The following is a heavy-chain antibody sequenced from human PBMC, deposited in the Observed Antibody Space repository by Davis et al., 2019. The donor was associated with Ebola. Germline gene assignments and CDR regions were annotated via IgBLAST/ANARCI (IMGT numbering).Heavy chain of an antibody. V-gene: IGHV4-39*01. CDR3: ASRQAAPDRGPWFDP. J-gene: IGHJ5*02. CDR2: IYYSGST. Sequence: MPSEPLSLPCTVPGGSISSSSYYWGWIRQPPGKGLEWIGSIYYSGSTYYNLSLKSRVTISVDTSKNQFSLKLSSVTAADTAVYYCASRQAAPDRGPWFDPWGQGTLVTVSS. CDR1: GGSISSSSYY. D-gene: IGHD6-13*01.